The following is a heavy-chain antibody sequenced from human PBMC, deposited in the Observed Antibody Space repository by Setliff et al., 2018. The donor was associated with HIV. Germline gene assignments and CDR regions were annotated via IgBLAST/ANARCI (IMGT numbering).Heavy chain of an antibody. Sequence: SETLSLTCTVSGGSISSGIYYWIWIRQPAGKGLEWIGHVYTTGGTNYNPSLESRLTISVDTSRNQFSLRLSSVTAADTAVYYCATYHYYDSSAYYIDLYYLDYWGQGTLVTVSS. V-gene: IGHV4-61*09. J-gene: IGHJ4*02. CDR2: VYTTGGT. CDR3: ATYHYYDSSAYYIDLYYLDY. CDR1: GGSISSGIYY. D-gene: IGHD3-22*01.